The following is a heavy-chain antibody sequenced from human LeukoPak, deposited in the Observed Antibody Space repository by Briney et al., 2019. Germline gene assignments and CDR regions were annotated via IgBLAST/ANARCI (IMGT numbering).Heavy chain of an antibody. CDR3: ARDLVTVTKGFDI. Sequence: PSETLSLTCAVSAASFSSHYWTWIRQSPGKGLEWIGYISYIGSTNYNPSLKSRVTISIDTSRNQFSLKLRSVTAADTAVYYCARDLVTVTKGFDIWGEGTMVSVSS. D-gene: IGHD4-17*01. J-gene: IGHJ3*02. V-gene: IGHV4-59*11. CDR2: ISYIGST. CDR1: AASFSSHY.